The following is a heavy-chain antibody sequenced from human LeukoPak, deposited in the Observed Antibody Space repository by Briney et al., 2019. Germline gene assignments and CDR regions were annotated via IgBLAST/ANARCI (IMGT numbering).Heavy chain of an antibody. CDR1: GFTFDVYT. CDR2: MSGDGGST. D-gene: IGHD2-2*01. J-gene: IGHJ6*02. Sequence: GGSLRLSCEVSGFTFDVYTMPRVRRAPGKGLESASLMSGDGGSTHYADSVKGRFTISRDNSKNSLYLQMNSLRTEDTAVYYCAKEVLEVIPTAVDGEIYYYYYGMDVWGQGTTVTVSS. CDR3: AKEVLEVIPTAVDGEIYYYYYGMDV. V-gene: IGHV3-43*02.